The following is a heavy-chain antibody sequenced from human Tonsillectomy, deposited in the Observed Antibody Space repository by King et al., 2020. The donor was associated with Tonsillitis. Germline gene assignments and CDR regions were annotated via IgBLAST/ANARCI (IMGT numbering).Heavy chain of an antibody. D-gene: IGHD3-22*01. CDR3: ARAGDYYDSSGYYGSYYFDY. J-gene: IGHJ4*02. CDR1: GGSISSYY. V-gene: IGHV4-59*01. Sequence: VQLQESGPGLVKPSETLSLTCTVSGGSISSYYWSWIRDLPGKGLEWMGYFYYSGSTNYNPSLKRRVTISVDTSKNQFSLKLSSVTAADTAVYYCARAGDYYDSSGYYGSYYFDYWGQGTLVTVSS. CDR2: FYYSGST.